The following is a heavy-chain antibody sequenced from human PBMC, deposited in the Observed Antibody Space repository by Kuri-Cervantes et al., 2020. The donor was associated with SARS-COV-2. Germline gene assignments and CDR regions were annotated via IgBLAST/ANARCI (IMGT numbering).Heavy chain of an antibody. J-gene: IGHJ2*01. CDR3: ARDRTAAGTRYFDL. D-gene: IGHD6-13*01. Sequence: GGSLRLSCAASGFTFNSYGMHWVRQAPGKGLEWVAVIWYDGNGKYYADSVKGRFTISRDNSQNTLSLQMNSLRPEDTAVYYCARDRTAAGTRYFDLWGRGTLVTVSS. CDR2: IWYDGNGK. V-gene: IGHV3-33*01. CDR1: GFTFNSYG.